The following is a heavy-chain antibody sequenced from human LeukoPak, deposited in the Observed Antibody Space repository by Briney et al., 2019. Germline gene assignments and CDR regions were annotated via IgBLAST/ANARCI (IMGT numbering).Heavy chain of an antibody. D-gene: IGHD4-11*01. V-gene: IGHV3-21*01. J-gene: IGHJ4*02. CDR2: ISSSSSYI. CDR3: ARGHSNYGDYFDY. CDR1: GFTLSRYS. Sequence: TGGSLRLSCAASGFTLSRYSMNWVRQAPGKGLEWVSSISSSSSYIYYADSVKGRFTISRDNAKNSLSLQMNSLRAEDTAVYYCARGHSNYGDYFDYWGQGTLVTVSS.